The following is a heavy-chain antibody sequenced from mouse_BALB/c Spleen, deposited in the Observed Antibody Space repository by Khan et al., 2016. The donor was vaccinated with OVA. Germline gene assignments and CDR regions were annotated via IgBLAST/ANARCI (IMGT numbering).Heavy chain of an antibody. Sequence: EVQLQESGPGLVKPSQSLSLTCTVTGYSITSDYAWNWIRQFPGNKLELMGYISYSGRTSYNPSLKSRISITRDTSKNQFFLQLNSVTTEDTATYYCARSVTITTVVATDFDYWGQGTTLTVSS. V-gene: IGHV3-2*02. J-gene: IGHJ2*01. CDR3: ARSVTITTVVATDFDY. CDR2: ISYSGRT. CDR1: GYSITSDYA. D-gene: IGHD1-1*01.